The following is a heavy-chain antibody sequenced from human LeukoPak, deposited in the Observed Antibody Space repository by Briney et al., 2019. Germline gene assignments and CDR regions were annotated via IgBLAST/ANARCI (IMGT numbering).Heavy chain of an antibody. CDR1: GGSISSYY. CDR2: IYYSGST. CDR3: ARGRDRYSFNWLDP. Sequence: SETLSLTCTVSGGSISSYYWSWIRQPPGKGLEWIGYIYYSGSTKYNPSLKSRVTISVDTSKKQFSLKLSSVTAADTAVYYCARGRDRYSFNWLDPGGQGTPVTVSS. V-gene: IGHV4-59*01. D-gene: IGHD5-24*01. J-gene: IGHJ5*02.